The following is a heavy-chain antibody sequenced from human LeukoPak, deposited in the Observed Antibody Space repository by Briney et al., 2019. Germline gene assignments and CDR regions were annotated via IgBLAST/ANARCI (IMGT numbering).Heavy chain of an antibody. CDR2: IYYSGST. D-gene: IGHD6-19*01. V-gene: IGHV4-59*08. Sequence: SETLSLTCTVSGGSISSYYWSWIRQPPGKELEWIGYIYYSGSTNYNPSLKSRVTISVDTSKNQFSLKLSSVTAADTAVYYCARHYDSSGWYEFFDYWGQGTLVTVSS. J-gene: IGHJ4*02. CDR3: ARHYDSSGWYEFFDY. CDR1: GGSISSYY.